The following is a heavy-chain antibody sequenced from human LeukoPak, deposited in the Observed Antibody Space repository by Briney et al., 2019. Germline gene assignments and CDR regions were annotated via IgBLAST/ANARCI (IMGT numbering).Heavy chain of an antibody. V-gene: IGHV1-2*06. D-gene: IGHD2-21*02. Sequence: ASVKVSCKASGYTFTGYYIHWVRQAPGQGLEWMGRINPNSGDTNYAQKFQGRVTMTRDTSISTAYMELSRLRSDDTAVYYCARDYCGGDCFPDYWGQGTLVTVSS. CDR1: GYTFTGYY. J-gene: IGHJ4*02. CDR2: INPNSGDT. CDR3: ARDYCGGDCFPDY.